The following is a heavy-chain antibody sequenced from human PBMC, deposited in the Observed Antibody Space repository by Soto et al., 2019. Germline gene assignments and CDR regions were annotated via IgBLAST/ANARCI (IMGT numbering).Heavy chain of an antibody. CDR1: GFSLRTSGMC. Sequence: SGPTIVNPTQTLTLTCTFSGFSLRTSGMCVSWIRQPPGKALEWLALIDWGDEKYYSTSLKTRLTISKDTSKNQVVLTMTNMDPVDTATYYCARIRNSRGIGWYYFDYWGQGTLVTVSS. J-gene: IGHJ4*02. D-gene: IGHD6-19*01. V-gene: IGHV2-70*01. CDR2: IDWGDEK. CDR3: ARIRNSRGIGWYYFDY.